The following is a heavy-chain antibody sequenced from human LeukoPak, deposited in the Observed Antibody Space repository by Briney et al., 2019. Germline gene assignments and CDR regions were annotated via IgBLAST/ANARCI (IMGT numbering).Heavy chain of an antibody. J-gene: IGHJ3*02. CDR3: ARRDSSGYWSPSFAFDI. V-gene: IGHV4-34*01. CDR1: GGSFSGYY. Sequence: SETLSLTCAVYGGSFSGYYWSWIRQPPGKGLEWIGEINHSGSTNYNPSLKSRVTISVDTSKNQFSLKLSSVTAADTAVYYCARRDSSGYWSPSFAFDIWGQGTMVTVSS. CDR2: INHSGST. D-gene: IGHD3-22*01.